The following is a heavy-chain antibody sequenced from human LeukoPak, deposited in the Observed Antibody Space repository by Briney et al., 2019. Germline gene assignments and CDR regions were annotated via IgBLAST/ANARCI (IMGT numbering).Heavy chain of an antibody. J-gene: IGHJ4*02. CDR3: AKKVPANWGSYFDY. V-gene: IGHV3-23*01. Sequence: GGSLRLSCAASGLTVSINYMSWVRQAPGKGLEWVSAISGSGDSTYSTDSVKGRFTISRDNSKNTLYLQMNSLRAEDTAVYYCAKKVPANWGSYFDYWGQGTLVTVSS. D-gene: IGHD7-27*01. CDR1: GLTVSINY. CDR2: ISGSGDST.